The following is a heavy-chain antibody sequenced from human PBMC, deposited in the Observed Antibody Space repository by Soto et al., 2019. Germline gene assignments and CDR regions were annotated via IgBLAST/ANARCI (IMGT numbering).Heavy chain of an antibody. CDR2: INHSGST. CDR3: ARDKITGRFDF. D-gene: IGHD2-8*02. J-gene: IGHJ4*02. V-gene: IGHV4-34*01. CDR1: GGSFSGYY. Sequence: QVQLQQWGAGLLKPSETLSLTCAVYGGSFSGYYWTWIRQPPGTGLEWIGEINHSGSTNYNPSLKXRVTISVDTSKNQCSLELTSVTAADTAVYYCARDKITGRFDFWGQGTLVTVSS.